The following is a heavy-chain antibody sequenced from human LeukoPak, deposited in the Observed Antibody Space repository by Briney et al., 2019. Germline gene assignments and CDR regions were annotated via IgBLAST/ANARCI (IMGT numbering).Heavy chain of an antibody. CDR1: GYTFTSYG. Sequence: ASVNVSCKASGYTFTSYGISWVRQAPGQGLEWMGWISAYNGNTNYAQKLQGRVTMTTDTSTSTAYMELRSLRSDDTAVYYCARDGVITMVRGVIPLIDYWGQGTLVTVSS. CDR3: ARDGVITMVRGVIPLIDY. V-gene: IGHV1-18*04. J-gene: IGHJ4*02. CDR2: ISAYNGNT. D-gene: IGHD3-10*01.